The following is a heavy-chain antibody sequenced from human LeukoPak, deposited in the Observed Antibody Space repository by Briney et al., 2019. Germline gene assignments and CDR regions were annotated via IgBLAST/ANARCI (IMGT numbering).Heavy chain of an antibody. V-gene: IGHV3-7*04. D-gene: IGHD2-15*01. CDR1: GFTFSSYA. J-gene: IGHJ4*02. Sequence: PGGSLRLSCAASGFTFSSYAMSWVRQAPGKGLEWVANIKQDGSERYYVDSVKGRFTISRDNAKNSLYLQMNSLRAVDTAVYYCARGPSGGNRFSYWGLGTLVTVSS. CDR2: IKQDGSER. CDR3: ARGPSGGNRFSY.